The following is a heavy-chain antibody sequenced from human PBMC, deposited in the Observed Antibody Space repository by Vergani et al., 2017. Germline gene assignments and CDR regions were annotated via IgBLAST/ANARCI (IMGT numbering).Heavy chain of an antibody. V-gene: IGHV3-43*01. Sequence: EVQLVESGGVVVQPGGSLRLSCAASGFTFDDYTMHWVRQAPGKGLEWVSLISWDGGSTYYADSVKGRFTISRDNSKNSLYLQMNSLRTEDTALYYCAKDISGLTEYYYSYYGMDVWGQGTTVTVSS. CDR3: AKDISGLTEYYYSYYGMDV. D-gene: IGHD6-19*01. CDR2: ISWDGGST. CDR1: GFTFDDYT. J-gene: IGHJ6*02.